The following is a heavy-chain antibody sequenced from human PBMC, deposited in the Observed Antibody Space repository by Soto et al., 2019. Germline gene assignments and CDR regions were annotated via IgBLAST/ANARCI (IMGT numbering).Heavy chain of an antibody. CDR3: ARLNDFWSGYYPSFDY. V-gene: IGHV4-59*08. CDR1: GGSISSYY. J-gene: IGHJ4*02. CDR2: IYYSGST. D-gene: IGHD3-3*01. Sequence: QVQLQESGPGLVKPSETLSLTCTVSGGSISSYYWSWIRQPPGKGLEWIGYIYYSGSTNYNPSLKSRVTISVDTSKNQFSLKLSSVTAADTAVYYCARLNDFWSGYYPSFDYWGQGTLVTVSS.